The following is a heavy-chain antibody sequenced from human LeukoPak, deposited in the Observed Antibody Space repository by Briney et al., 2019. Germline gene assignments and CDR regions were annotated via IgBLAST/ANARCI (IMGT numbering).Heavy chain of an antibody. D-gene: IGHD2-15*01. J-gene: IGHJ6*03. CDR1: GFTFSSYE. CDR2: ISSSGSTI. Sequence: PGGSLRLSCAASGFTFSSYEMNWVRQAPGKGLEWVSYISSSGSTIYYADSVKGRFTISRDNSKNTLYLQMNSLRAEDTAVYYCTKVSGAATGRYYYYYYYMDVWGKGTTVTVSS. CDR3: TKVSGAATGRYYYYYYYMDV. V-gene: IGHV3-48*03.